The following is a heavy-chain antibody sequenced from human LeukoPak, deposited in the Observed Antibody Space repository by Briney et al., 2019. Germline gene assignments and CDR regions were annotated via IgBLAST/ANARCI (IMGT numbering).Heavy chain of an antibody. CDR3: ARGYSSGRTGFDY. V-gene: IGHV4-34*01. CDR1: GGSFSVYY. Sequence: SETLSLTCAVYGGSFSVYYWSWIRQPPGKGLEWIGEINHSGSTNYNPSLKSRVTISVDTSKNQFSLKLSSVTAADTAVYYCARGYSSGRTGFDYWGQGTLVTVSS. D-gene: IGHD6-19*01. CDR2: INHSGST. J-gene: IGHJ4*02.